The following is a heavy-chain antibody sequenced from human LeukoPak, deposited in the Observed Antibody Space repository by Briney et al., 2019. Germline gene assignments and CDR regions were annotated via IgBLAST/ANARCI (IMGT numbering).Heavy chain of an antibody. Sequence: LRLSCAASGFTFSSYAMSWIRQPPGKGLEWIGYIYYSGSTYYNPSLKSRVTISVDTSKNQFSLKLSSVTAADTAVYYCAREPAGYCSSTSCQNWFDPWGQGTLVTVSS. V-gene: IGHV4-30-4*08. CDR2: IYYSGST. CDR3: AREPAGYCSSTSCQNWFDP. CDR1: GFTFSSYA. D-gene: IGHD2-2*01. J-gene: IGHJ5*02.